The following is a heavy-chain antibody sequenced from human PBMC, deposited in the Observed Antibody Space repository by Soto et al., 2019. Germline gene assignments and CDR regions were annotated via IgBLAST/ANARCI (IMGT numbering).Heavy chain of an antibody. V-gene: IGHV1-46*01. Sequence: ASVNVSCKASGYTFTSYYMHWVRQAPGQGLEWMGIINPSGGSTSYAQKFQGRVTMTRDTSTSTVYMELSSLRSEDTAVYYCAAGYGDYDSYYYYYYMDVWGKGTTVTVSS. J-gene: IGHJ6*03. CDR3: AAGYGDYDSYYYYYYMDV. CDR1: GYTFTSYY. CDR2: INPSGGST. D-gene: IGHD4-17*01.